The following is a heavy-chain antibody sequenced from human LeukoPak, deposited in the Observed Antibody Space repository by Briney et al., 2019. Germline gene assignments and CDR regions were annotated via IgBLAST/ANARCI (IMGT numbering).Heavy chain of an antibody. CDR1: GGFISSYY. Sequence: SETLSLTCTVSGGFISSYYWSWIRQPPGKGLEWIGYIYYSGSTNYNPSLKSRVTISVDTSKNQFSLKLSSVTAADTAVYYCARSEDYYDSSGYVFDYWGQGTLVTVSS. J-gene: IGHJ4*02. D-gene: IGHD3-22*01. CDR2: IYYSGST. CDR3: ARSEDYYDSSGYVFDY. V-gene: IGHV4-59*01.